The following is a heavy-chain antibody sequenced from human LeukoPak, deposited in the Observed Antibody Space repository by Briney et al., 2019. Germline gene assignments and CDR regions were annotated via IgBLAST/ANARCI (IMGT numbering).Heavy chain of an antibody. CDR3: ARGPQRAFDI. CDR2: INHSGST. V-gene: IGHV4-34*01. J-gene: IGHJ3*02. CDR1: GGPFSGYY. Sequence: SETLSLTCAAYGGPFSGYYWSWIRQPPGKGLEWIGEINHSGSTNYNPSLKSRVTISVDTSKNQFSLKLSSVTAADTAVYYCARGPQRAFDIWGQGTMVTVSS.